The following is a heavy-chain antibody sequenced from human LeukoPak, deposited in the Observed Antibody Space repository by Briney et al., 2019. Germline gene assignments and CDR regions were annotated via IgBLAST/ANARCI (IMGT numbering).Heavy chain of an antibody. J-gene: IGHJ3*02. Sequence: SSETLSLTCTVSGGSISIGGYDWSWIRQPAGKGLEWIGRIYSDGSTNCSPSLKSRVTISVDTSKNQFSLNLSSVTAADTAVYYCARVIRRDGYNYDGFDIWGQGTMVTVSS. D-gene: IGHD5-24*01. CDR3: ARVIRRDGYNYDGFDI. CDR2: IYSDGST. V-gene: IGHV4-61*02. CDR1: GGSISIGGYD.